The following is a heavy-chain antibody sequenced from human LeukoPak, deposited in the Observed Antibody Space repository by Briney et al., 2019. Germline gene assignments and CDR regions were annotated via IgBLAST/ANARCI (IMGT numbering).Heavy chain of an antibody. CDR2: INHSGST. Sequence: SETLSLTCAVYGGSFSGYYWSWIRQPPGKGLEWIGEINHSGSTNYNPSLKSRVTISVDTSKNQFSLKLSSVTAADTAVYYCARVNRGFRYSGSSLRWTFDYWGQGTLVTVSS. D-gene: IGHD5-12*01. V-gene: IGHV4-34*01. CDR3: ARVNRGFRYSGSSLRWTFDY. J-gene: IGHJ4*02. CDR1: GGSFSGYY.